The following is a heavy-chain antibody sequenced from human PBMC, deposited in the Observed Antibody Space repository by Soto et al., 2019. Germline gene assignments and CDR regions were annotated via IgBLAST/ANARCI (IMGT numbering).Heavy chain of an antibody. CDR2: ISSSGSTI. CDR3: ARDVAARRKTSRFDP. V-gene: IGHV3-11*01. J-gene: IGHJ5*02. CDR1: GFTFSDYY. Sequence: SLRLSCAASGFTFSDYYMSWIRQAPGKGLEWVSYISSSGSTIYYADSVKGRFTISRDSAKNSLYLQMNSLRAEDTAVYYCARDVAARRKTSRFDPWGQGTLVTVSA.